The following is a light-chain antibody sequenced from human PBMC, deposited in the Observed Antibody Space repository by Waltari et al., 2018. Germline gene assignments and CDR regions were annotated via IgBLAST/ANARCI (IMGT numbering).Light chain of an antibody. Sequence: IVMTQSPATLSLSPGASATLSCRASQSVRSTFAWFQQKPGQPPRLLIYGTSTRATGIPARFNGSGSGTEFSLTISSLQPEDFATYYCQQYDYWPWTFGQGTRVETK. J-gene: IGKJ1*01. CDR3: QQYDYWPWT. CDR2: GTS. CDR1: QSVRST. V-gene: IGKV3D-15*01.